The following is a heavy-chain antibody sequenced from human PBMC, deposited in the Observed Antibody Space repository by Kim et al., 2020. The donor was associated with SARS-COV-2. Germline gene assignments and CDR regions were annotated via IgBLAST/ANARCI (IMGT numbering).Heavy chain of an antibody. J-gene: IGHJ6*02. CDR3: ATDRDSYYDFWSGYPYYYYGMDV. CDR1: GYTLTELS. Sequence: ASVKVSCKVSGYTLTELSMHWVRQAPGKGLEWMGGFDPEDGETIYAQKFQGRVTMTEDTSTDTAYMELSSLRSEDTAVYYCATDRDSYYDFWSGYPYYYYGMDVWGQGTTVTVSS. D-gene: IGHD3-3*01. V-gene: IGHV1-24*01. CDR2: FDPEDGET.